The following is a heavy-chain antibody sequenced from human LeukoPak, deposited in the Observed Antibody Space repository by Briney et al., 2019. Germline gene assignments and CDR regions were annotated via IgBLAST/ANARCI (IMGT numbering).Heavy chain of an antibody. Sequence: PGGSLRLSCAASGFTFSSHLMHWVRQAPGKGLVWVSRISSDGTYTNYADSVRGRFTISRDNAKNSLYLQMNSLRAEDTAVYYCARDLKVRGVITYYYYYGMDVWGQGTLVTVSS. CDR2: ISSDGTYT. V-gene: IGHV3-74*01. D-gene: IGHD3-10*01. J-gene: IGHJ6*02. CDR3: ARDLKVRGVITYYYYYGMDV. CDR1: GFTFSSHL.